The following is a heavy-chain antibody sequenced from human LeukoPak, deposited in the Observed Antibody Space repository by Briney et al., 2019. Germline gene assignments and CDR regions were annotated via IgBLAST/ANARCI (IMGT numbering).Heavy chain of an antibody. J-gene: IGHJ4*02. CDR2: INHSGST. D-gene: IGHD3-22*01. Sequence: SETLSLTCAVYGGSFSGYYWSWIRQPPGKGLEWIGEINHSGSTNYNPSLKSRVTISVDTSKNQLSLKLSSVTAADTAVYYCARSAYYYDSSAHFDYWGQGTLVTVSS. V-gene: IGHV4-34*01. CDR1: GGSFSGYY. CDR3: ARSAYYYDSSAHFDY.